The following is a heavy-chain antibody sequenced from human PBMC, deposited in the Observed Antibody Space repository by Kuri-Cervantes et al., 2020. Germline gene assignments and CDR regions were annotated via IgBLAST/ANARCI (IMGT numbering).Heavy chain of an antibody. J-gene: IGHJ3*02. CDR3: ARAPLGAFQALGAFDI. Sequence: SETLSLTCAVYGGSFSGHYWSWIRQPAGKGLEWIGRIYTSGSTNYNPSLKSRVTISVDTSKNQFSLKLSSVTAADTAVYYCARAPLGAFQALGAFDIWGQGTMVTVSS. V-gene: IGHV4-59*10. D-gene: IGHD3-10*01. CDR1: GGSFSGHY. CDR2: IYTSGST.